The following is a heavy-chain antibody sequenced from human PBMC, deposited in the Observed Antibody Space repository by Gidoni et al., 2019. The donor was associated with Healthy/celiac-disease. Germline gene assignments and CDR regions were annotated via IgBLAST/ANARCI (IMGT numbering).Heavy chain of an antibody. CDR2: VYTSGST. V-gene: IGHV4-4*07. CDR1: GGSISSYY. CDR3: ARGIPGRGNDY. J-gene: IGHJ4*02. Sequence: QVQLQESGPGLVKPSETLSRTCTVSGGSISSYYWSWIRQPAGKGLEWLGRVYTSGSTNYSPSLKIRVTISVDTSKNQFSLKLSSVTAADTAVYYCARGIPGRGNDYWGQGTLVTVSS.